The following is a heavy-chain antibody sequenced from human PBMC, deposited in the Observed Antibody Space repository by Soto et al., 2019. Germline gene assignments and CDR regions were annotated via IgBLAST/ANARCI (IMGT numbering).Heavy chain of an antibody. J-gene: IGHJ6*03. D-gene: IGHD6-19*01. CDR3: ARDGARNLGYSSGWDFYYMDV. Sequence: VQLVESGGGLVKPGGSLRLSCAASGVTFSSYSMNWVRQAPGKGLEWVSSISSSSSYIYYADSVKGRFTISRDNAKNSLYLQMNSLRAEDTAVYYCARDGARNLGYSSGWDFYYMDVWGKGTTVTVSS. CDR1: GVTFSSYS. V-gene: IGHV3-21*01. CDR2: ISSSSSYI.